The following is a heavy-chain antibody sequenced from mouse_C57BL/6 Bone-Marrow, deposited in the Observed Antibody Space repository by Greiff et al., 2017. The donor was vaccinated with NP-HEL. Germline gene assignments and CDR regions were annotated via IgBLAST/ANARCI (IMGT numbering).Heavy chain of an antibody. CDR3: ARYYYGIYAMDY. Sequence: QVQLQQPGTALVKPGASVKLSCKASGYTFTSYWMHWVKPRPGQGLAWIGNINPSNGGTNYNEKFKSKATLTVDKSSSTAYMQLSSLTSEDSAVYYCARYYYGIYAMDYWGQGTSVTVSS. J-gene: IGHJ4*01. CDR1: GYTFTSYW. CDR2: INPSNGGT. V-gene: IGHV1-53*01. D-gene: IGHD1-1*01.